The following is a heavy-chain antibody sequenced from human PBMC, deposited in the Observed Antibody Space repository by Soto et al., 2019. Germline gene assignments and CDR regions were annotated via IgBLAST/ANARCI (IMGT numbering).Heavy chain of an antibody. J-gene: IGHJ4*02. V-gene: IGHV3-33*01. CDR2: IWYDGSNK. Sequence: QVQLVESGGGVVQPGRSLRLSCAASGFTFSSYGMHWVRQAPGKGLEWVAVIWYDGSNKYYADSVKGRFTISRDNSKNPRYLQMNSLRAEDTAVYYCARDQPRYYYDSSGYYEPPNYWGQGTLVTVSS. D-gene: IGHD3-22*01. CDR1: GFTFSSYG. CDR3: ARDQPRYYYDSSGYYEPPNY.